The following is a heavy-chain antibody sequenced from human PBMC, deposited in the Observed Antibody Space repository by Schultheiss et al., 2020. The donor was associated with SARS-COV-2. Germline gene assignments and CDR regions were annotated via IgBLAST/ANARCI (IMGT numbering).Heavy chain of an antibody. J-gene: IGHJ4*02. CDR2: TYYRSKWYN. V-gene: IGHV6-1*01. D-gene: IGHD6-19*01. CDR1: GDSVSSNSAA. CDR3: ARDLVDTIGWNRFDY. Sequence: SQTLSLTCAISGDSVSSNSAAWNWIRQSPSRVLEWLGRTYYRSKWYNDYAGSVKSRITINPDTSKNQFSLQLNSVTPEDTAVYYCARDLVDTIGWNRFDYWGQGTLVTVSS.